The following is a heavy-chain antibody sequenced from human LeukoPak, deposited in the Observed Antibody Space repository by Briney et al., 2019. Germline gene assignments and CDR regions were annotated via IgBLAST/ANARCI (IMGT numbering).Heavy chain of an antibody. CDR1: GFTFGDYA. V-gene: IGHV3-49*04. J-gene: IGHJ4*02. D-gene: IGHD3-10*01. Sequence: QPGRSLRLSCTASGFTFGDYAMSWVRQAPGKGLEWVGFIRSKAYGGTTEYAASVKGRFTISRDDSKSIAYLQMNSLRAEDMAVYYCAKVAHYYGSGSYYEYYFDYWGQGTLVTVSS. CDR3: AKVAHYYGSGSYYEYYFDY. CDR2: IRSKAYGGTT.